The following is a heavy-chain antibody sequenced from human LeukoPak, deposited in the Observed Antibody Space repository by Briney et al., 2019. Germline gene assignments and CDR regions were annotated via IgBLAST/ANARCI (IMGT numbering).Heavy chain of an antibody. CDR1: GFTFSSYW. V-gene: IGHV3-7*01. Sequence: GGSLRLSCAASGFTFSSYWMSWVRQAPGKGLEWVANIKQDGSEKYYVDSVKGRFTISRDNAKNSLYLQMNSLRAEDTAVYYCARSGAGGGWSTPFDYWGQGTLVTVSS. D-gene: IGHD6-19*01. CDR2: IKQDGSEK. CDR3: ARSGAGGGWSTPFDY. J-gene: IGHJ4*02.